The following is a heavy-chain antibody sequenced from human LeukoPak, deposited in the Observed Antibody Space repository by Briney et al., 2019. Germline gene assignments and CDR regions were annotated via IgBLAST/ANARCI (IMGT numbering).Heavy chain of an antibody. CDR3: ARASRLDDAFDI. CDR2: ISSSSSYI. V-gene: IGHV3-21*01. J-gene: IGHJ3*02. CDR1: GFTFSSYS. Sequence: GGSLRLSCAASGFTFSSYSMNWVRQAPGKGLEWDSSISSSSSYIYYADSVKGRFTISRDNAKNSLYLQMNSLRAEDTAVYYCARASRLDDAFDIWGQGTMVTVSS. D-gene: IGHD3-3*01.